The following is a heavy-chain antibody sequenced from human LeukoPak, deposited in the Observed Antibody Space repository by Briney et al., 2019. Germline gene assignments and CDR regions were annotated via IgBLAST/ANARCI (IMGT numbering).Heavy chain of an antibody. CDR3: AGEDEEAMAVTGFDH. CDR1: AHTFTDYY. D-gene: IGHD6-19*01. J-gene: IGHJ5*02. V-gene: IGHV1-2*02. Sequence: ASVNVSCRSSAHTFTDYYMHWVRQAPAEGREWKGWISPKKGRTNYAQKFQGRVTMTKDTSISTAYMELRSLRSDDTAMYYCAGEDEEAMAVTGFDHWGQGTLVTVSS. CDR2: ISPKKGRT.